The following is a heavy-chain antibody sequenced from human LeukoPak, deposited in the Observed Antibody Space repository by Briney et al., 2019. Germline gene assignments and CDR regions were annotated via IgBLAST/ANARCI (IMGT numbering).Heavy chain of an antibody. CDR3: ARKLYYYDTSPAGWFDP. V-gene: IGHV3-9*01. CDR1: GFTFDDYA. Sequence: GGSLRLSCAASGFTFDDYAMHWVRQVPGKGLEWVSGISWNSGSIDYADSMKGRFTISRDNAKNSLYLQMNGLRAEDTAVYHCARKLYYYDTSPAGWFDPWGQGTVVTVS. J-gene: IGHJ5*02. CDR2: ISWNSGSI. D-gene: IGHD3-22*01.